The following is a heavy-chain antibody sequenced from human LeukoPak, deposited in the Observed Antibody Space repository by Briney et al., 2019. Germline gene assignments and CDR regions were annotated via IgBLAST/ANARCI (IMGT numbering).Heavy chain of an antibody. D-gene: IGHD6-13*01. Sequence: SETLSLTCTVSGGSINSNYWTWIRQPAGKGLEWVGRISTSGITNYSPSLKSRVTISLDKSKNQFSLILASVTAADTALYYCAREASIAAAGWISDYWGQGTLVTVSS. CDR2: ISTSGIT. J-gene: IGHJ4*02. CDR3: AREASIAAAGWISDY. V-gene: IGHV4-4*07. CDR1: GGSINSNY.